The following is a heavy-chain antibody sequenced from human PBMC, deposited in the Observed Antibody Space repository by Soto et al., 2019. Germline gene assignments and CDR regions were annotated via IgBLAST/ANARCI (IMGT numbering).Heavy chain of an antibody. V-gene: IGHV3-30*18. J-gene: IGHJ4*02. CDR2: ISYDGSNK. Sequence: QVQLVESGGGVVQPGRSLRLSCAASGFTFSSYGMHWVRQAPGKGLEWVAVISYDGSNKYYADPVKGRFTISRDNSKNTLYLQMNSLRAEDTAVYYCAKSIIPQLIAVAQGVDYWGQGTLVTVSS. CDR3: AKSIIPQLIAVAQGVDY. CDR1: GFTFSSYG. D-gene: IGHD6-19*01.